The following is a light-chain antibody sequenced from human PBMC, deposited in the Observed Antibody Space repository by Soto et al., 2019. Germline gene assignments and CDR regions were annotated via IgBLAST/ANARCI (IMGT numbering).Light chain of an antibody. CDR3: QSYDSSLSGSV. CDR2: GNS. V-gene: IGLV1-40*01. CDR1: SSNIGAGYD. Sequence: QSVLTQPPSVSGAPGQRVTISCTGSSSNIGAGYDVHWYQQLPRTAPKLLIYGNSNRPSGVPDRFSDSKSGTSASLAITGLQAEDEADYYCQSYDSSLSGSVFGGGTKLTVL. J-gene: IGLJ2*01.